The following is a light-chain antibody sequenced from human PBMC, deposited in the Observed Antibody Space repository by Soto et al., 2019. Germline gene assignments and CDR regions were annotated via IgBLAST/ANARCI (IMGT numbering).Light chain of an antibody. Sequence: EIVLTQSPDTLSLSPGEGATLSCRASQSVSSSYVAWYQQKFGQAPRLLIYGASSRATGIPDRFSGSGSGKDFTLTISRLEPEDFAVYYCKQFGSSLPNTFGQGTK. J-gene: IGKJ2*01. CDR2: GAS. CDR1: QSVSSSY. V-gene: IGKV3-20*01. CDR3: KQFGSSLPNT.